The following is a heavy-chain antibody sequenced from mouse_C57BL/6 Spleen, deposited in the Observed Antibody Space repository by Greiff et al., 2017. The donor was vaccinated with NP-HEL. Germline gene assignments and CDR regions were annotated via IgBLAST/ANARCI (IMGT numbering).Heavy chain of an antibody. CDR1: GYTFTDYE. D-gene: IGHD2-3*01. J-gene: IGHJ3*01. CDR3: TRIYDGYYEFAY. Sequence: QVHVKQSGAELVRPGASVTLSCKASGYTFTDYEMHWVKQTPVHGLEWIGAIDPETGGTAYNQKFKGKAILTADKSSSTAYMELRSLTSEDSAVYYCTRIYDGYYEFAYWGQGTLVTVSA. V-gene: IGHV1-15*01. CDR2: IDPETGGT.